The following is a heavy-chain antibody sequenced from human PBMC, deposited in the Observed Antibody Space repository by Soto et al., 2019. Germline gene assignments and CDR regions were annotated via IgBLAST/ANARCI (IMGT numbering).Heavy chain of an antibody. CDR3: AKSTVVHDGMDV. CDR2: ISWNSGRI. D-gene: IGHD3-22*01. J-gene: IGHJ6*02. V-gene: IGHV3-9*01. Sequence: EVALVESGGGLVQPGRSLRLSCAASGFSFDDYAMHWVRQTPGKGLEWVSGISWNSGRIGYADSVKGRFTISRDNAKNSLYLQMNSLRVEDTALYYCAKSTVVHDGMDVWGQGTTVTVSS. CDR1: GFSFDDYA.